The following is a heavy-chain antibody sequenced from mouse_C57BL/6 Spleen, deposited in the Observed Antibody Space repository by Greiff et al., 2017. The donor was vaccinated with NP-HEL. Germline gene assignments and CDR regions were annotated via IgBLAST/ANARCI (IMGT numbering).Heavy chain of an antibody. Sequence: QVQLQQSGAELVRPGASVTLSCTASGYTFTDYEMHWVKQTPVHGLEWIGAIDPETGGTAYNQKFKGKAILTADKSSSTAYMELRSLTSEDSAVYYCTRSLYYDGSSPFAYWGQGTLVTVSA. CDR1: GYTFTDYE. CDR2: IDPETGGT. J-gene: IGHJ3*01. CDR3: TRSLYYDGSSPFAY. D-gene: IGHD1-1*01. V-gene: IGHV1-15*01.